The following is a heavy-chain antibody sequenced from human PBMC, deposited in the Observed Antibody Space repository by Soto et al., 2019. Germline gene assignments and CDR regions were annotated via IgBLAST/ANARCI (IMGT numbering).Heavy chain of an antibody. J-gene: IGHJ6*01. D-gene: IGHD3-3*01. Sequence: SSETLSLTCAVYGGSFSCYYWSWIRQPPGKGLEWIGEINHSGSTNYNPSLKSRVTISVDTSKNQFSLKLSSVTAADTAVYYCARGRQRITIFGVVIPLGMDVWGQGTTVTV. V-gene: IGHV4-34*01. CDR3: ARGRQRITIFGVVIPLGMDV. CDR2: INHSGST. CDR1: GGSFSCYY.